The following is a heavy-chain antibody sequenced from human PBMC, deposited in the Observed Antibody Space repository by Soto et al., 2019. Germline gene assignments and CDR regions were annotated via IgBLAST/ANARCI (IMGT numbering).Heavy chain of an antibody. D-gene: IGHD5-12*01. Sequence: AASVKVSCKASGYTFTGYYMHWVRQAPGQGXEWMGWINPNSGGTNYAQKFQGRVTMTRDTPISTAYMELSRLRSDDTAVYYCARDAGRLRWTRYYYYGMDVWGQGTTVTVSS. CDR2: INPNSGGT. J-gene: IGHJ6*02. CDR3: ARDAGRLRWTRYYYYGMDV. CDR1: GYTFTGYY. V-gene: IGHV1-2*02.